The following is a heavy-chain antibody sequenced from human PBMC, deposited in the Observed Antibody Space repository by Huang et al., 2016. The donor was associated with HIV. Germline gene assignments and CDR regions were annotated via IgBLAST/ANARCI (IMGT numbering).Heavy chain of an antibody. CDR3: AKRGGAWGSPYAFDL. CDR1: GGSFNNFG. D-gene: IGHD3-16*01. Sequence: QVQLVQSGAEVRKPGSSVKVSCRASGGSFNNFGSNWVRQAPGQGLGWMGGIIPRFGTRNDAQRCKDRVTITADETTGVVHLEVTSLRSDDTAVYFCAKRGGAWGSPYAFDLWGPGTMVTVSS. CDR2: IIPRFGTR. J-gene: IGHJ3*01. V-gene: IGHV1-69*13.